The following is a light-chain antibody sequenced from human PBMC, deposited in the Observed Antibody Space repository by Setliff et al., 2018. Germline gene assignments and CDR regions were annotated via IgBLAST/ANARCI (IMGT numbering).Light chain of an antibody. V-gene: IGLV2-14*01. CDR1: SSDVGGYNY. J-gene: IGLJ1*01. CDR3: SSYSGSSTLV. CDR2: EDS. Sequence: QSALAQPASVSGSPGQSITISCTGTSSDVGGYNYVSWYQQHPGKAPKLMIYEDSDRPSGVSNRFSGSRSGNTASLTISGLQAEDEADYYCSSYSGSSTLVFGTGTKVTVL.